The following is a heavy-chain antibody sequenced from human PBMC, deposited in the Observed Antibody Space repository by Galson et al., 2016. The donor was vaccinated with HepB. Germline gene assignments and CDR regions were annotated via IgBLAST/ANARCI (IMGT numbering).Heavy chain of an antibody. Sequence: SLRLSCAASGFTFSHYAMTWVRQAPGKGLEWVSTITGSGSSTYYVDSVRGRFTISRDNSKNTLFLQLDSLRADDTAIFYCAKARLYSSSSSYGMDVWGQGTTVTVSS. V-gene: IGHV3-23*01. J-gene: IGHJ6*02. CDR2: ITGSGSST. D-gene: IGHD6-6*01. CDR1: GFTFSHYA. CDR3: AKARLYSSSSSYGMDV.